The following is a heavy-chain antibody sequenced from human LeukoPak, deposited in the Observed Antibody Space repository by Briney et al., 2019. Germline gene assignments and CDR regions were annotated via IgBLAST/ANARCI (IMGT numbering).Heavy chain of an antibody. J-gene: IGHJ4*02. CDR1: GFTFSDYY. V-gene: IGHV3-11*01. CDR3: ARYQGSVTVVTPSPLDY. D-gene: IGHD4-23*01. CDR2: ISSSGSTI. Sequence: GGSLRLSCAASGFTFSDYYMSWIRQAPGKGLERVSYISSSGSTIYYADSVKGRFTISRDNAKNSLYLQMNSLRAEDTAVYYCARYQGSVTVVTPSPLDYWGQGTLVTVSS.